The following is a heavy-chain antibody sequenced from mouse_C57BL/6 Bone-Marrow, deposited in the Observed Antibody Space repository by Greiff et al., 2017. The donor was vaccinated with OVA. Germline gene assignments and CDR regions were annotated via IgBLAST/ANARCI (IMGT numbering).Heavy chain of an antibody. J-gene: IGHJ2*01. V-gene: IGHV1-50*01. CDR1: GYTFTSYW. CDR2: IDPSDGYP. Sequence: QVQLQQPGAELVKPGASVKLSCKASGYTFTSYWMQWVKQRPGQGLELIGKIDPSDGYPNYTQKFKGKATLTVDTSSSTAYMQLSSLTSEDAAVYYCARDYDSSYADYFDYWGQGTTLTVSS. D-gene: IGHD1-1*01. CDR3: ARDYDSSYADYFDY.